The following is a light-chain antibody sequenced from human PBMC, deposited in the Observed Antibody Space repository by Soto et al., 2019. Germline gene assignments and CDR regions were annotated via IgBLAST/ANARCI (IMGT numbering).Light chain of an antibody. CDR3: QLYSSNSF. CDR1: QSISY. V-gene: IGKV1-5*01. J-gene: IGKJ4*01. Sequence: DIQMTQSPSTLSASVGXRVTITCRASQSISYLAWYQQKPGKAPKLLIYATSSLESGVPSRFSGSGSGTEFTLTISSLQPDDFATYYCQLYSSNSFFGGGTKV. CDR2: ATS.